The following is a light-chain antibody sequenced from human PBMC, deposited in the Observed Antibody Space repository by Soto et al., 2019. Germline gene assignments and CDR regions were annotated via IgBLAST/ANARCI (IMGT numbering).Light chain of an antibody. CDR2: GAS. J-gene: IGKJ1*01. Sequence: EIVLTKSPGTLSLSPGERATLSCRASQSVSSSYLAWYQQKPGQAPRLLIYGASSRATGIPDRFSGSGSGTDLTLTISRLEPEDFAVDYCQQYGSSLWTFGQGTKVESK. CDR3: QQYGSSLWT. V-gene: IGKV3-20*01. CDR1: QSVSSSY.